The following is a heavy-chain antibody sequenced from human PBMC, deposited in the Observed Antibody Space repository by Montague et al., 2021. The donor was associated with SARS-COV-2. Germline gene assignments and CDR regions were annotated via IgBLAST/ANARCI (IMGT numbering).Heavy chain of an antibody. CDR1: GESISGFY. CDR2: IYASGGT. J-gene: IGHJ6*02. D-gene: IGHD2-21*02. V-gene: IGHV4-4*07. Sequence: SETLSLTCTVSGESISGFYWNWIRQPAGKGLEWIGRIYASGGTNSNPSLKSRVTMSVDTSKNEFSLKLSSVTAADTAVYYCARGSWHIVVVTAIRDGYYGMDVWGQGTTVTVSS. CDR3: ARGSWHIVVVTAIRDGYYGMDV.